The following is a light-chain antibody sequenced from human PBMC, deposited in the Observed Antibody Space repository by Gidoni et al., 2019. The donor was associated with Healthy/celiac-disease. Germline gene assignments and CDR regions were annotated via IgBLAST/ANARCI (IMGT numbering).Light chain of an antibody. J-gene: IGLJ1*01. CDR1: RNDVGGYNY. CDR3: SSHINSLRV. V-gene: IGLV2-14*01. Sequence: QSALTQPASVSGIPGQSITISCTGTRNDVGGYNYVPWYQQHPGIAPKLMLYEVSLRPSGVSNRFSGSRSGSTASLTISGLQAEDEADYYCSSHINSLRVFGTWTKFTVL. CDR2: EVS.